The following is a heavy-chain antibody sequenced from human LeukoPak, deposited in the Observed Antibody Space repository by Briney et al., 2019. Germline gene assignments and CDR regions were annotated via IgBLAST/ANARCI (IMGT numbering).Heavy chain of an antibody. J-gene: IGHJ4*02. Sequence: SETLSLTCTVSGGSISSSSYYWGWIRQPPGKGLEWIGSIYYSGSTYYNPSLKSRVTISVDTSKNQFSLKLSSVTAADTAVYYCARDSGYNPPSPFDYWGQGTLVTVSS. V-gene: IGHV4-39*07. CDR1: GGSISSSSYY. D-gene: IGHD5-24*01. CDR2: IYYSGST. CDR3: ARDSGYNPPSPFDY.